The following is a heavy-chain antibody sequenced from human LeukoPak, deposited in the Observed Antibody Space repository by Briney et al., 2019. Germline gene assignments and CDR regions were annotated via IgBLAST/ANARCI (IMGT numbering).Heavy chain of an antibody. CDR2: IRYDGSNK. Sequence: PGGSLRLSCAASGFTFSSYGMHWVRQAPGKGLEWVAFIRYDGSNKYYADSVKGRFTISRDNSKNTLYLQMNSLRSEDTAVYYCASGAGYSSSCDYWGQGTLVTVSS. J-gene: IGHJ4*02. V-gene: IGHV3-30*02. CDR1: GFTFSSYG. D-gene: IGHD6-13*01. CDR3: ASGAGYSSSCDY.